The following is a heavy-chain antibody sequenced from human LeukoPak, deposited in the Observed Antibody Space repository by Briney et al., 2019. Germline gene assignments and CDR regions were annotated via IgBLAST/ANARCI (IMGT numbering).Heavy chain of an antibody. V-gene: IGHV1-69*13. CDR2: IIPIFGTA. J-gene: IGHJ4*02. CDR1: GGTFSSYA. D-gene: IGHD5-12*01. Sequence: GASVKVSCKASGGTFSSYAISWVRQAPGQGLEWVGGIIPIFGTANYAQKFQGRVTITADESTSTAYMELSSLRSEDTAVYYCARDLGNSGYDYYSAFYYWGQGTLVTVSS. CDR3: ARDLGNSGYDYYSAFYY.